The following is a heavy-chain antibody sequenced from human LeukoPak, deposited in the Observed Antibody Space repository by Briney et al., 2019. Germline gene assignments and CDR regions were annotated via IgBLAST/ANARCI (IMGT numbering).Heavy chain of an antibody. CDR2: FDPEDGET. J-gene: IGHJ4*02. CDR3: AIGGSGSYFEYRYYFDY. Sequence: GASVKVSCKVSGYTLTELSMHWVRQAPGKGLEWMGGFDPEDGETIYAQKFQGRVTMTEDTSTDTAYMELSSLRSEDTAVCYCAIGGSGSYFEYRYYFDYWGQGTLVTVSS. V-gene: IGHV1-24*01. CDR1: GYTLTELS. D-gene: IGHD3-10*01.